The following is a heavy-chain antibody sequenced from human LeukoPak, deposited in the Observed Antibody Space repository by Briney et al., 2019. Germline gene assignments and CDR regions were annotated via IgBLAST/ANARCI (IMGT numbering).Heavy chain of an antibody. CDR1: GYTFTGYY. Sequence: GASVKVSCKASGYTFTGYYMHWVRQAPGQGLEWMGWINPNSGGTNYAQKFQGRVTITRNTSISTAYMELSSLRSEDTAVYYCARGKKTVAGSGPTYYYYYYMDVWGKGTTVTVSS. V-gene: IGHV1-2*02. CDR2: INPNSGGT. CDR3: ARGKKTVAGSGPTYYYYYYMDV. D-gene: IGHD6-19*01. J-gene: IGHJ6*03.